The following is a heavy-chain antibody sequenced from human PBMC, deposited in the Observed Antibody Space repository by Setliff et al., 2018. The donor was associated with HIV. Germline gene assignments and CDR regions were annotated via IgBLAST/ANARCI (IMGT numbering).Heavy chain of an antibody. Sequence: ASVKVSCKASGYTFTSYGISWVRQAPGQGLEWMGWISAYNGNTNYAQKLQGRVTMTTDTSTSTAYMELRSLRSDDTAVYYCARGDSGSYPRQDAFDIWGQGTMVTVSS. CDR1: GYTFTSYG. D-gene: IGHD1-26*01. CDR2: ISAYNGNT. V-gene: IGHV1-18*01. J-gene: IGHJ3*02. CDR3: ARGDSGSYPRQDAFDI.